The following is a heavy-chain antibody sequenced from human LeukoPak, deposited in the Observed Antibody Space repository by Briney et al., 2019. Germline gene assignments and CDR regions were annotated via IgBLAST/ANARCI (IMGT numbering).Heavy chain of an antibody. CDR2: FYDSGST. Sequence: SETLSFTCTVSGGSISSYYWSWIRQPPGKGLEWIGYFYDSGSTNYNPSLKSRVTISLDTSGDQFSLKLSSVTAADTAVYYCASGYCGGACQLGGVDMWGQGTMVTVSS. CDR3: ASGYCGGACQLGGVDM. D-gene: IGHD2-21*02. V-gene: IGHV4-59*01. CDR1: GGSISSYY. J-gene: IGHJ3*02.